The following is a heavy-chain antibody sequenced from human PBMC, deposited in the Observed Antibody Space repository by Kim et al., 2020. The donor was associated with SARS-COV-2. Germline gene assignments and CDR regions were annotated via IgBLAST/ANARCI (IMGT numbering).Heavy chain of an antibody. CDR3: ARDYYDSSGYSNYGMDV. D-gene: IGHD3-22*01. J-gene: IGHJ6*02. V-gene: IGHV3-30*01. Sequence: VKGRFTISIDNSKNTLYLQMNSLRAEDTAVYYCARDYYDSSGYSNYGMDVWGQGTTVTVSS.